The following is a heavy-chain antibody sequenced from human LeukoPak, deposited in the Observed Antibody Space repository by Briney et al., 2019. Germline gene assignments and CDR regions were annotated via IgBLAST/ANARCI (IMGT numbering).Heavy chain of an antibody. D-gene: IGHD3-16*01. CDR1: GGSISSYY. CDR2: MYYSGST. J-gene: IGHJ4*02. Sequence: SETLSLTCTVSGGSISSYYWSWIRQPPGKGLEWIGYMYYSGSTSYNPSLKSRVTISIDTSKNQFSLKLRSVTAADTAVYYCATSRWRYASVDYWGQGTLVTVSS. V-gene: IGHV4-59*01. CDR3: ATSRWRYASVDY.